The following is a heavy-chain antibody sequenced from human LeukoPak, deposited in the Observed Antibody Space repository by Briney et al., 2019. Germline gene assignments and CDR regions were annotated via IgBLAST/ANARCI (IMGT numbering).Heavy chain of an antibody. CDR2: IWYDGSNK. Sequence: GGSLRLSCAASGFTFSSYGMHWVRQAPGKGLEWVAVIWYDGSNKYYADSVKGRFTISRDNSRNTLYLQMNSLRAEDTAVYYCARDGVTYYDFWSGYYNFDYWGQGTLVTVSS. D-gene: IGHD3-3*01. J-gene: IGHJ4*02. CDR3: ARDGVTYYDFWSGYYNFDY. V-gene: IGHV3-33*01. CDR1: GFTFSSYG.